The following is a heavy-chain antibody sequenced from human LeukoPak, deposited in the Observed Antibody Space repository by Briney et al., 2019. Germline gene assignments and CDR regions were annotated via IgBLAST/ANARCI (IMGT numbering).Heavy chain of an antibody. CDR2: ISSSSSYI. CDR3: ARDSDGGYNPFDY. J-gene: IGHJ4*02. Sequence: GGSLRLSCAASGFTFSSHSMNWVRQAPGKGLEWVSSISSSSSYIYYADSVKGRFTISRDNAKNPLYLQMNSLRAEDTAVYYCARDSDGGYNPFDYWGQGTLVTVSS. V-gene: IGHV3-21*01. CDR1: GFTFSSHS. D-gene: IGHD5-24*01.